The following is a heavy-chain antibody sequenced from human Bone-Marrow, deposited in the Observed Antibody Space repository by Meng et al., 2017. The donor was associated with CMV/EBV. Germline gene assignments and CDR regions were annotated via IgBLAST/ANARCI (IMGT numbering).Heavy chain of an antibody. V-gene: IGHV3-30*03. CDR1: GFTFDDYG. J-gene: IGHJ6*02. CDR2: ISYDGSNK. Sequence: GESLKISCAASGFTFDDYGMSWVRQAPGKGLEWVAVISYDGSNKYYADSVKGRFTISRDNSKNTLYLQMNSLRAEDTAVYYCARGRLSGYSGYDHYYYYGMDVWGQGTTVTVSS. D-gene: IGHD5-12*01. CDR3: ARGRLSGYSGYDHYYYYGMDV.